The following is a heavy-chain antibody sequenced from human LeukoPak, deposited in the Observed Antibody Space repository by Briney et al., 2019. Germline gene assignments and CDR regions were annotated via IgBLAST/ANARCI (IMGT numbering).Heavy chain of an antibody. Sequence: SETLSLTCTVSGGSISSYYWSWIRQPAGKGLEWIGRIYRSGSTDYNPSLKSRVTMSVDTSKNKFSLKLSSVIAADTAVYYCARDSGTTGEVKFDPWGQGTLVTVSS. D-gene: IGHD3-10*01. CDR2: IYRSGST. J-gene: IGHJ5*02. V-gene: IGHV4-4*07. CDR1: GGSISSYY. CDR3: ARDSGTTGEVKFDP.